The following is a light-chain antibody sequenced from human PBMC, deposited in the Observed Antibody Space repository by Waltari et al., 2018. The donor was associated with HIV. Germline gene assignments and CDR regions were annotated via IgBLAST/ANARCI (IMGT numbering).Light chain of an antibody. CDR2: AAS. CDR3: QQTYSTPLT. J-gene: IGKJ4*01. Sequence: DIQMTQSPSSLSASVGDRVTITCRASQSIGNYLNWYQQKPGKAPKILIFAASSLQSGVPSRFSGSGSGTDFTLTISSLQPEDFASYYCQQTYSTPLTFGRGTRVEIK. V-gene: IGKV1-39*01. CDR1: QSIGNY.